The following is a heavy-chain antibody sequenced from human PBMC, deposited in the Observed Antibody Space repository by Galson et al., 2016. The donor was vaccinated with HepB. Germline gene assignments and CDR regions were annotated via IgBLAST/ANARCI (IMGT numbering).Heavy chain of an antibody. CDR3: AKDSGAYYYDSSGHRRNAFDI. Sequence: SLRLSCAASGFKLSHYAMHWVRQAPGKGLEWVSGISWNSGSIGYAASVKGRFTLSRDNARNSLYLQMNSLRAEDTALYYCAKDSGAYYYDSSGHRRNAFDIWGQGTVVTVSS. D-gene: IGHD3-22*01. V-gene: IGHV3-9*01. CDR2: ISWNSGSI. CDR1: GFKLSHYA. J-gene: IGHJ3*02.